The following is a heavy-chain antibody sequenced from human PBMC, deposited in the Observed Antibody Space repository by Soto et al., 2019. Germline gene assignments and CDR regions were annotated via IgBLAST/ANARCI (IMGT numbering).Heavy chain of an antibody. CDR1: GYTFTTYA. Sequence: ASVKVSCKASGYTFTTYAIHWVRQSPGQSLEWMGWINTDNGNTYYSQKMQARVTITRDTSASTAYMELSRLRSEDTAVYYCARSRVRGGYYFDYWGQGALVTVSS. CDR2: INTDNGNT. V-gene: IGHV1-3*04. D-gene: IGHD3-16*01. J-gene: IGHJ4*02. CDR3: ARSRVRGGYYFDY.